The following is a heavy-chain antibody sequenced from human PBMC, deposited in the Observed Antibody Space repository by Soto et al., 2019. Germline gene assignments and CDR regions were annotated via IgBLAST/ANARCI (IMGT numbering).Heavy chain of an antibody. J-gene: IGHJ6*02. V-gene: IGHV1-69*12. Sequence: QVQLVQSGAEVKKPGSSVKVSCKASGGTFSSYAISWVRQAPGQGLEWMGGIIPIFGTANYAQKFQGRVTITADESTRTAYMELSSLRSEDTAVYYCARETTAPLNESRSEGYYGMDVWGQGTTVTVSS. CDR2: IIPIFGTA. CDR1: GGTFSSYA. D-gene: IGHD4-17*01. CDR3: ARETTAPLNESRSEGYYGMDV.